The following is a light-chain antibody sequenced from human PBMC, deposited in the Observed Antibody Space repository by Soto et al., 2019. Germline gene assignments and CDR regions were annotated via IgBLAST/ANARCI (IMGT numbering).Light chain of an antibody. J-gene: IGLJ3*02. CDR1: SSDVGGYNY. V-gene: IGLV2-14*01. CDR3: SSYTSDSTWV. Sequence: QSVLTQPASVSGSPGQSITISCTGTSSDVGGYNYVSWYQQHPGKAPKLMIYGVSNRPSGISNRFSGSKSANTASLTISGLQAEDEADYFCSSYTSDSTWVFGGGTKVTVL. CDR2: GVS.